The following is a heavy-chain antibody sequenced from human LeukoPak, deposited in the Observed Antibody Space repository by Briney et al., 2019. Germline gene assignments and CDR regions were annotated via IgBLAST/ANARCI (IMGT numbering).Heavy chain of an antibody. CDR2: ISAYNGNT. CDR3: ARASVMGGWSYGLDI. J-gene: IGHJ3*02. D-gene: IGHD1-26*01. CDR1: GYTFTSYG. Sequence: ASVKVSCKASGYTFTSYGISWVRQAPGQGLEWMGWISAYNGNTNYAQKLQGRVTMTTDTSTSTAYMELRSLRSDDTAVYYCARASVMGGWSYGLDIWGQGTMVTVSS. V-gene: IGHV1-18*01.